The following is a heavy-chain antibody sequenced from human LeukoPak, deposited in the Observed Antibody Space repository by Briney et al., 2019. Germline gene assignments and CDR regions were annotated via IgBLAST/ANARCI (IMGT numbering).Heavy chain of an antibody. J-gene: IGHJ4*02. CDR2: ISYDGSNK. CDR1: GFTFSSYA. CDR3: AKETQGGGGFDY. Sequence: GRSLRLSCAASGFTFSSYAMPWVRQAPGKGLEWVAVISYDGSNKYYADSAKGRFTISRDNSKNTLYLQMNSLRAEDTAVYYCAKETQGGGGFDYWGQGTLVTVSS. D-gene: IGHD3-16*01. V-gene: IGHV3-30-3*01.